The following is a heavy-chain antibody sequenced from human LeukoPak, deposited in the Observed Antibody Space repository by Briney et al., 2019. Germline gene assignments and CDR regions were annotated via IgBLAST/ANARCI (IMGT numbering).Heavy chain of an antibody. Sequence: GVSLRLSCAASVFTFSSCEMNCVRQAPGKGLEWVSSIRSSRCHIYYADCVKGRFTISRHNPKNSLYLQMNSVRPEHDSVYYCARDPPQGYYYYMAVWGKGPTVTVSS. CDR1: VFTFSSCE. CDR2: IRSSRCHI. CDR3: ARDPPQGYYYYMAV. J-gene: IGHJ6*03. V-gene: IGHV3-21*01.